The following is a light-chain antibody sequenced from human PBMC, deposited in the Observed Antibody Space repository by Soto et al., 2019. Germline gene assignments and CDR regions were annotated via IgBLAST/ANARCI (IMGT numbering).Light chain of an antibody. J-gene: IGKJ1*01. V-gene: IGKV3-20*01. Sequence: DIVLTQSPGTLSLSPGERATLSCRASQSVSNNYLAWYQQKPGQAPRLLIYGASNRATGIPDRFSGSGSGTYFTLTISRLEPEDFAVYYCQQYGSSGTFGQGTKVDI. CDR2: GAS. CDR3: QQYGSSGT. CDR1: QSVSNNY.